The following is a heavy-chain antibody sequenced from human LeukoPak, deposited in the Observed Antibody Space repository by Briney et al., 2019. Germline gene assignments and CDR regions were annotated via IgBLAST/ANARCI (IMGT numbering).Heavy chain of an antibody. CDR3: ARDRSTAMGYYYYYYMDV. V-gene: IGHV4-31*03. CDR1: GGSIGSGGYY. CDR2: IYYSGST. Sequence: SQTLSLTCTVSGGSIGSGGYYWSWIRQHPGKGLEWIGYIYYSGSTYYNPSLKSRVTISVDTSKNQFSLKLSSVTAADTAVYYCARDRSTAMGYYYYYYMDVWGKGTTVTVSS. D-gene: IGHD5-18*01. J-gene: IGHJ6*03.